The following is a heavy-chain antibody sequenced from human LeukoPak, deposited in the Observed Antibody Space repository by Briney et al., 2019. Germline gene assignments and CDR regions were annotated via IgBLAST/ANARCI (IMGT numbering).Heavy chain of an antibody. CDR1: GYTFTRYP. J-gene: IGHJ4*02. D-gene: IGHD3-10*01. CDR2: INPANGDT. CDR3: ARKGYFGSGIYFFDY. V-gene: IGHV1-3*01. Sequence: ASVKVSCKASGYTFTRYPIHWVRQAPGQRLEWMGWINPANGDTGYSKKFQGRVTITRDTSASTAYMELSSLSSEDTALYYCARKGYFGSGIYFFDYWGQGALVTVSS.